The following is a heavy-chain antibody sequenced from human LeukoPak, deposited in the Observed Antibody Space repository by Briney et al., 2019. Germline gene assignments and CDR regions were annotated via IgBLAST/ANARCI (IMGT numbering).Heavy chain of an antibody. D-gene: IGHD6-19*01. V-gene: IGHV4-59*01. J-gene: IGHJ5*02. Sequence: PSETLSLTCTFSGDSISSYYWSWIRQPPGKGLEWIGYIYYSGSTNYNPSLKSRVTISVDTSKNQFSLKLSSVTAADTAVYYCARDFGSSGWWFDPWGQGTLVTVSS. CDR1: GDSISSYY. CDR3: ARDFGSSGWWFDP. CDR2: IYYSGST.